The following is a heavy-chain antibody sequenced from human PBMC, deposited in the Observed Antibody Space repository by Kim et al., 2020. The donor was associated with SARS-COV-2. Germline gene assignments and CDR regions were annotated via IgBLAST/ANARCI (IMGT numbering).Heavy chain of an antibody. CDR3: ARELLRLGELSLYDAFDI. V-gene: IGHV3-30-3*01. D-gene: IGHD3-16*02. CDR2: ISYDGSNK. J-gene: IGHJ3*02. CDR1: GFTFSSYA. Sequence: GGSLRLSCAASGFTFSSYAMHWVRQAPGKGLEWVAFISYDGSNKYYADSVKGRFTISRDNSKNTLYLQMNSLRAEDTAVYYCARELLRLGELSLYDAFDIWGQGTMVTVSS.